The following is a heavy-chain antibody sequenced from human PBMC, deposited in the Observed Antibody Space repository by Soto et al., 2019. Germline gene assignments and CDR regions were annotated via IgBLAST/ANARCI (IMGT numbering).Heavy chain of an antibody. V-gene: IGHV3-30*18. CDR3: AKEGYSYELN. CDR2: ILYDGSNK. CDR1: GFTFSNYG. J-gene: IGHJ4*02. D-gene: IGHD5-18*01. Sequence: QVQLVESGGGVVQPGRSLRLSCAASGFTFSNYGMHWVRQAPGKGLEWVAVILYDGSNKYYADSVKGRFTISRDSSKNTLYLQMNSLRDEDTAVYYCAKEGYSYELNWGQGTLVTVSS.